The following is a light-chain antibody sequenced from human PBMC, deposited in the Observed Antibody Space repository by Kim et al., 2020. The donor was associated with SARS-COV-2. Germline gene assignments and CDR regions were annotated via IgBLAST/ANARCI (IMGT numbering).Light chain of an antibody. J-gene: IGLJ3*02. CDR1: SLRRYY. CDR3: NSRDSSGNHHV. CDR2: GKN. V-gene: IGLV3-19*01. Sequence: ALGQTVRITCQGDSLRRYYASWYQQKPGQAPVLVIYGKNNRPSGIPDRFSGSSSGNTASLTITGAQAEDEADYYCNSRDSSGNHHVFGGGTQLTVL.